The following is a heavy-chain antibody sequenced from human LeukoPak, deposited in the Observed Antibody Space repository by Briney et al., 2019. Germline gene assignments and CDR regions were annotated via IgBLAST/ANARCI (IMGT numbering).Heavy chain of an antibody. J-gene: IGHJ4*02. Sequence: ASVKVSCKASGYTFTSYYMHWVRHAPGQGLEWMGVINPSGGTTSYAQKFQGRVTMTRDTSTSTVYMELSSLRSDDTAVYYCATWDIAAAPPLAFDYWGQGTLVTVSS. CDR3: ATWDIAAAPPLAFDY. CDR2: INPSGGTT. CDR1: GYTFTSYY. V-gene: IGHV1-46*01. D-gene: IGHD6-13*01.